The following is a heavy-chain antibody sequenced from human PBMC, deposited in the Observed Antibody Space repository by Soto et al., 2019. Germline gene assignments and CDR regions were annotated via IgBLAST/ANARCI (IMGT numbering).Heavy chain of an antibody. Sequence: SETLSLTCAVSGGSISSSNWWCWVRQPPGKGLEWIGEIYHSGSTNYNPSLKSRVTISVDKSKNQFSLKLSSVTAADTAVYYCASLMGYGDYYYYYGVDVWGQGTTVTVSS. D-gene: IGHD4-17*01. CDR3: ASLMGYGDYYYYYGVDV. CDR1: GGSISSSNW. V-gene: IGHV4-4*02. J-gene: IGHJ6*02. CDR2: IYHSGST.